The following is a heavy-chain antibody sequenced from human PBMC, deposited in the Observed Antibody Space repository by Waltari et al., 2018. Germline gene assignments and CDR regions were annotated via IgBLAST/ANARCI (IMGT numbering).Heavy chain of an antibody. CDR2: IHHSGYT. CDR3: AKFRIAARRVDF. CDR1: GGSFSSYS. Sequence: QVQLQQWGAGLLKPSETLSLTCAFYGGSFSSYSWGWIRQPPGKGLEWIGEIHHSGYTNYNPSLKRRVTLSIDTSQKQFSLKLTSVTAADSAMYYCAKFRIAARRVDFWGQGTLVTVSS. V-gene: IGHV4-34*02. D-gene: IGHD6-6*01. J-gene: IGHJ4*02.